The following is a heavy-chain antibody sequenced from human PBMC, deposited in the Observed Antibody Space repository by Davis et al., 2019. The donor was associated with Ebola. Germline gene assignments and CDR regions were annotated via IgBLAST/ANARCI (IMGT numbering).Heavy chain of an antibody. CDR3: ARGPSITMIVVEYAFDI. J-gene: IGHJ3*02. D-gene: IGHD3-22*01. CDR1: GFTFSSYS. Sequence: ESLNISCAASGFTFSSYSMNSVRQPPGKGLEWVSYISSSSSTIYYADSVKGRFTISRDNAKNSLYLQMNSLRDEDTAVYYCARGPSITMIVVEYAFDIWGQGTMVTVSS. V-gene: IGHV3-48*02. CDR2: ISSSSSTI.